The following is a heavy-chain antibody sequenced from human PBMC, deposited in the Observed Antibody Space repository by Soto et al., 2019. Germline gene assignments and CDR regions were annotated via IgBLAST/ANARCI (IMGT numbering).Heavy chain of an antibody. CDR3: ANVFYASTCYYYQDVFNY. V-gene: IGHV3-30*18. D-gene: IGHD3-22*01. Sequence: GGSLRLSCAASGFTFSSYAMHWVRQAPGKGQEWVAVISYDGVNTYYADSVKGRFTISRDNSRNTLFLQMNSLRAEDTAMFYYANVFYASTCYYYQDVFNYWGQGALVTVSS. J-gene: IGHJ4*02. CDR2: ISYDGVNT. CDR1: GFTFSSYA.